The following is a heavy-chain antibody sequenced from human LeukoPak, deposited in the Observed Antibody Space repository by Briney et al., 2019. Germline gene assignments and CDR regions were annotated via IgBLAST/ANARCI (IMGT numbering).Heavy chain of an antibody. Sequence: ASVKISCKASGYTFTGYYMHWVRQAPGQGLEWMGWINPNSGGTNYAQKFQGRVTMTRDTSISTAYMELSRLRSDDTAVYYCARHIPDWGYSLDYWGQGTLVTVSS. V-gene: IGHV1-2*02. J-gene: IGHJ4*02. D-gene: IGHD2-15*01. CDR2: INPNSGGT. CDR1: GYTFTGYY. CDR3: ARHIPDWGYSLDY.